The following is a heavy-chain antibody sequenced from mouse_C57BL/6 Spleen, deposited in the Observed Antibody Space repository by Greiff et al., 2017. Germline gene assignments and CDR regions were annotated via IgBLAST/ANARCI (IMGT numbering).Heavy chain of an antibody. D-gene: IGHD2-5*01. CDR3: ARRNSNPYAMDY. Sequence: DVMLVESGGDLVKPGGSLKLSCAASGFTFSSYGMSWVRQTPDKRLEWVATISSGGSYTYYPDSVKGRYPISRDNAKNTLYLQMSSLKSEDTAMDYCARRNSNPYAMDYWGQGTSVTVSS. CDR2: ISSGGSYT. J-gene: IGHJ4*01. CDR1: GFTFSSYG. V-gene: IGHV5-6*02.